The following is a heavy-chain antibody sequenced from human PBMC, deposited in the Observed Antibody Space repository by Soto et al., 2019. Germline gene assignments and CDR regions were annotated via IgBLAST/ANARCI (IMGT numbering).Heavy chain of an antibody. V-gene: IGHV3-33*01. D-gene: IGHD1-26*01. CDR1: GFTFRDYG. CDR3: ARVIGQTYSAQWVYYGMDV. Sequence: GGSLRLCCAASGFTFRDYGMHCVRQAPGKGLEWVAVTSYDEINENYADSVKGRFTISRDNSKNTLYLQMGSLRVEDTAVYYCARVIGQTYSAQWVYYGMDVWGRG. J-gene: IGHJ6*01. CDR2: TSYDEINE.